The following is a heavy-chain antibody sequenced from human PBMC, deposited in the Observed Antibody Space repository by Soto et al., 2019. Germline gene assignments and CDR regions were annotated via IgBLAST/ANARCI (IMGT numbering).Heavy chain of an antibody. Sequence: QVQLQESGPGLVKPSQTLSLTCTVSGGSISSGGYYWSWIRQHPGKGLEWIGYIYYSGSTYYNPSLKSRVTISVDTSKNQFSLKLSSVTAADTAVYYCARSRGEVVPAATTLYYYYYYMDVWGKGTTVTVSS. CDR3: ARSRGEVVPAATTLYYYYYYMDV. V-gene: IGHV4-31*03. CDR1: GGSISSGGYY. D-gene: IGHD2-2*01. J-gene: IGHJ6*03. CDR2: IYYSGST.